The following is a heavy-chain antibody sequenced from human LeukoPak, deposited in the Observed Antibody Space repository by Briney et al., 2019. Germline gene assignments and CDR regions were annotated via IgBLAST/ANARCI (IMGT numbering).Heavy chain of an antibody. V-gene: IGHV1-18*04. CDR2: ISSYNGNT. Sequence: ASVKVSCKASGYTFTGYYMHWVRQAPGQGLEWMGWISSYNGNTNYAQKLQGRVTMTTDTSTSTAYMELRSRTSDDTAVYYCARDIAAALDFWGQGTLVTVSS. CDR3: ARDIAAALDF. D-gene: IGHD6-13*01. CDR1: GYTFTGYY. J-gene: IGHJ4*02.